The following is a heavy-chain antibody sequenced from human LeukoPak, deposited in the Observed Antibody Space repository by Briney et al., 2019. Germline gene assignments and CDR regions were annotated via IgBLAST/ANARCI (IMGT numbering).Heavy chain of an antibody. CDR2: ISSSSSYI. D-gene: IGHD6-13*01. CDR1: GFTFSSYS. J-gene: IGHJ6*02. CDR3: ARACSAAGTCYGMDV. Sequence: GGSLRLSCAAPGFTFSSYSMNWVRQAPGKGLEWVSSISSSSSYIYYADSVKGRFTISRDNAKNSLYLQMNSLRAEDTAVYYCARACSAAGTCYGMDVWGQGTTVTVSS. V-gene: IGHV3-21*01.